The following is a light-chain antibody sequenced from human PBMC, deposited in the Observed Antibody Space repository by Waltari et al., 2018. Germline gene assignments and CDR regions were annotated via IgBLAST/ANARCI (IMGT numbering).Light chain of an antibody. V-gene: IGKV1-5*03. J-gene: IGKJ1*01. Sequence: DIQVTQSPSTLPASVGDRVTITCRASQGIVVWLAWYQQKPGKAPRLLIYKASYLESGVPSRFSGSASGTAFTLTISSLQADDFAAYYCLQYNSYPWTFGQGTTVEIK. CDR3: LQYNSYPWT. CDR1: QGIVVW. CDR2: KAS.